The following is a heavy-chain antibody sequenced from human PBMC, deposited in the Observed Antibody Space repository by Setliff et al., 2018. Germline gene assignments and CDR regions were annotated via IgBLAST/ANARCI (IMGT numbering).Heavy chain of an antibody. Sequence: ASVKVSCKASGYSFTSFSITWVRQAPGQGLEWLGWVSTYNGDTKSAQKFRGRVTMTTDISTSTVYMELRTLRSDDTAVYYCARLVRYCTRTTCQRLSGGEFWGQGTLVTVSS. J-gene: IGHJ4*02. CDR3: ARLVRYCTRTTCQRLSGGEF. D-gene: IGHD2-8*01. V-gene: IGHV1-18*01. CDR1: GYSFTSFS. CDR2: VSTYNGDT.